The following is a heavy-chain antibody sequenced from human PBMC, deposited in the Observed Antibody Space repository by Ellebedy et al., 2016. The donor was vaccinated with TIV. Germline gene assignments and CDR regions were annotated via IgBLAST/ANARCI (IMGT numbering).Heavy chain of an antibody. Sequence: MPSETLSLTCTVSGGSISTYYWSWIRQPPGQGLEWIGYIYYSGYTESNPSIKSRVTISLDTSKDQFSLRLSSVTAADTAVYYCARGPLRYFDWVYYYHGMDVWGQGTTVTVSS. CDR2: IYYSGYT. CDR1: GGSISTYY. CDR3: ARGPLRYFDWVYYYHGMDV. J-gene: IGHJ6*02. V-gene: IGHV4-59*08. D-gene: IGHD3-9*01.